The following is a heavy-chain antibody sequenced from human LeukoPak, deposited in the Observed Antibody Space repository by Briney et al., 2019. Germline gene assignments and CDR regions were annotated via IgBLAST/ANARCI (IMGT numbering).Heavy chain of an antibody. Sequence: GGSLRLSCAASGFTFSSYGMSWVRQAPGKGLEWVSATSGSGGSTYYADSVKGRFTISRDNSKNTLHLQMNSLRAEDTAVYYCAKGLAYSFDYWGQGTLVTVSS. CDR1: GFTFSSYG. CDR3: AKGLAYSFDY. V-gene: IGHV3-23*01. J-gene: IGHJ4*02. CDR2: TSGSGGST. D-gene: IGHD3/OR15-3a*01.